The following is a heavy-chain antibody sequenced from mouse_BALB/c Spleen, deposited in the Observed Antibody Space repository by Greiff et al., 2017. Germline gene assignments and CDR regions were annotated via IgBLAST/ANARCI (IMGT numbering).Heavy chain of an antibody. CDR2: INSNGGST. Sequence: EVQRVESGGGLVKLGGSLKLSCAASGFTFSSYYMSWVRQTPEKRLELVAAINSNGGSTYYPDTVKGRFTISRDNAKNTLYLQMSSLKSEDTALYYCARHPHGSSYEYFDVWGAGTTVTVSS. CDR1: GFTFSSYY. J-gene: IGHJ1*01. V-gene: IGHV5-6-2*01. CDR3: ARHPHGSSYEYFDV. D-gene: IGHD1-1*01.